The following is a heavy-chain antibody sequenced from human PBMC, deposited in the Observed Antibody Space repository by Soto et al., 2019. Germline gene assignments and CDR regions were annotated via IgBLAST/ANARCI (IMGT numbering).Heavy chain of an antibody. CDR2: IYHTGTT. V-gene: IGHV4-4*02. Sequence: QVQLQESGPGLVNPSGTLSLTCAVSGASINRDNWWTWVRQPLGKGLEWIGDIYHTGTTNYDSSLKSRATISIDESKNHFSLNLNSVTAADTAVYYCAGSVHFWGQGTLVAVSS. J-gene: IGHJ4*02. CDR1: GASINRDNW. D-gene: IGHD3-10*01. CDR3: AGSVHF.